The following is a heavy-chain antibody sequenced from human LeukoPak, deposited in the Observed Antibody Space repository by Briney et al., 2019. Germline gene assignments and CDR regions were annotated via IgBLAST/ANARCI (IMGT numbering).Heavy chain of an antibody. Sequence: GGSLRLCCAASGFTLSSYWMSWVRQAPGKGLEWVANIKQDGSEKYYVDSVKGRFTISRDNAKNSLYLQMNSLRAEDTAVYYCARNPGIYNAFDIWGQGTMVTVSS. V-gene: IGHV3-7*01. J-gene: IGHJ3*02. D-gene: IGHD6-13*01. CDR2: IKQDGSEK. CDR3: ARNPGIYNAFDI. CDR1: GFTLSSYW.